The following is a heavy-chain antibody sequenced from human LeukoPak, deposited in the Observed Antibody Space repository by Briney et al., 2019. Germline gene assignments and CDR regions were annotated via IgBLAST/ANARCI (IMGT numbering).Heavy chain of an antibody. CDR3: ARVSAVVTLGY. V-gene: IGHV4-34*01. CDR1: GGSFSGCY. J-gene: IGHJ4*02. Sequence: ASETLSLTCAVYGGSFSGCYWSWIRQPPGKGLEWIGEINHSGSTNYNPSLKSRVTISVDTSKNQFSLKLSSVTAADTAVYYCARVSAVVTLGYWGQGTLVTVSS. CDR2: INHSGST. D-gene: IGHD4-23*01.